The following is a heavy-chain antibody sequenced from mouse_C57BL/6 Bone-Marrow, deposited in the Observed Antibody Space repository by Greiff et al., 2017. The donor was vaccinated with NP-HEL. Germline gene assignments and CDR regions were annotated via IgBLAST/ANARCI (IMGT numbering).Heavy chain of an antibody. CDR3: ARYRSNYFAWFAY. D-gene: IGHD2-5*01. Sequence: QVHVKQPGTELVKPGASVKLSCKASGYTFTSYWMHWVKQRPGQGLEWIGNINPSNGGTNYNEKFKSKATLTVDKSSSTAYMQLSSLTSEDSAVYYCARYRSNYFAWFAYWGQGTLVTVSA. CDR1: GYTFTSYW. V-gene: IGHV1-53*01. J-gene: IGHJ3*01. CDR2: INPSNGGT.